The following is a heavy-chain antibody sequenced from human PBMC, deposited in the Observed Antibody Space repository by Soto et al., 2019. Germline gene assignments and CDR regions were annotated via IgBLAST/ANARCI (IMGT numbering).Heavy chain of an antibody. D-gene: IGHD5-12*01. V-gene: IGHV4-31*03. Sequence: VQLQESGPGLVKPSQTLSLTCTVSGGSISGYFWNWVRQHPGKGLEWIGYIYHDGYTYYNPSLKSRVSLSVDPSKTQFSLKLSSVTAADTAIYYCARDQGYENWFDPWGQGTLVTVSS. CDR1: GGSISGYF. J-gene: IGHJ5*02. CDR3: ARDQGYENWFDP. CDR2: IYHDGYT.